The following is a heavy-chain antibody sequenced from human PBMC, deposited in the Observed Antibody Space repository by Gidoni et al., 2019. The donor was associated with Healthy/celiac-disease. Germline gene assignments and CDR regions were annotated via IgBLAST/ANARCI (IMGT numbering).Heavy chain of an antibody. CDR1: GYTFTSYG. J-gene: IGHJ4*02. V-gene: IGHV1-18*01. D-gene: IGHD3-22*01. CDR3: AREYYYDSSGYYHIDY. CDR2: IRAYNGNT. Sequence: QVQLLQSGAEVKKPGASVKVSCNDSGYTFTSYGSSWVRQAPGQGLEWMGWIRAYNGNTNYAQKLKGRGTMTTDTSTSTAYMERRSLRSDDTAVYYCAREYYYDSSGYYHIDYWGQGTLVTVSS.